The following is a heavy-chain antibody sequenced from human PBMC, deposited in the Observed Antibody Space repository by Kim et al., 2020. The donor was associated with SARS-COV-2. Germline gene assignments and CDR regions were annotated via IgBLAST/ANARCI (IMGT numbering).Heavy chain of an antibody. CDR1: GGTFSSYA. J-gene: IGHJ5*02. D-gene: IGHD6-19*01. Sequence: SVKVSCKASGGTFSSYAISWVRQAPGQGLEWLVGIIPIFGTANYAQKFQCRVTITADESTSTAYMELSSLRSEDTAVYYCAKYSSGWYNWFDPWGQGTLVTVSS. CDR2: IIPIFGTA. CDR3: AKYSSGWYNWFDP. V-gene: IGHV1-69*13.